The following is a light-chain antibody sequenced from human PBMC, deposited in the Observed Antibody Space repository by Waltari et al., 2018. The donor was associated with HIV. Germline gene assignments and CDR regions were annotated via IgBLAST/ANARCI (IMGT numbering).Light chain of an antibody. CDR2: DVF. CDR1: ENVGSY. J-gene: IGKJ5*01. Sequence: EIVLTQSPATLSLSPGERASLSCRASENVGSYLAWYQQQPGQAPRLLIYDVFNRATGIPARFSGSGSGTDFTLTISSLETEDFAVYYGQQRHTWLTFGQGTRLEIK. V-gene: IGKV3-11*01. CDR3: QQRHTWLT.